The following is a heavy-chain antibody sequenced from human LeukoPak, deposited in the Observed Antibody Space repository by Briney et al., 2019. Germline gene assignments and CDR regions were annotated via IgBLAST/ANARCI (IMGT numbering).Heavy chain of an antibody. CDR3: ARDLGGYRSRDAFDI. J-gene: IGHJ3*02. V-gene: IGHV3-21*01. Sequence: SGGSLRLSCAASGFTFSSYSMNWVRQAPGKGLVWVSSISSSSSYIYYADSVKGRFTISRDNAENSLYLQMNSLRAEDTAVYYCARDLGGYRSRDAFDIWGQGTMVTVSS. D-gene: IGHD3-22*01. CDR2: ISSSSSYI. CDR1: GFTFSSYS.